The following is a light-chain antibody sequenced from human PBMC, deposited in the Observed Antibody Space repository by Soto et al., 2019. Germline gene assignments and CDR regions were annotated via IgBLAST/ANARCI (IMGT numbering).Light chain of an antibody. V-gene: IGLV2-8*01. Sequence: QSALAQPPSASGSPGQSVTISCTGTSSDVGGYDDVSWYQQHPGKAPKLMIYEVSKRPSGVPDRFSGSKSGNTASLTVSGLQAEDEADYYCSSYAGSSTYVFGTGTKVTVL. CDR3: SSYAGSSTYV. CDR1: SSDVGGYDD. J-gene: IGLJ1*01. CDR2: EVS.